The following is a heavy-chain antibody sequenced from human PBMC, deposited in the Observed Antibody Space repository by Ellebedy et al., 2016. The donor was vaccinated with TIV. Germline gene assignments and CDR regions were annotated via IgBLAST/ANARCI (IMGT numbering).Heavy chain of an antibody. CDR3: ARDSPPVSSRFDY. D-gene: IGHD2-8*01. V-gene: IGHV3-7*01. CDR1: GFSFSTYW. J-gene: IGHJ4*02. CDR2: IGQDGSER. Sequence: LSLTCAASGFSFSTYWMSWVRQAPGKGLEWVANIGQDGSERYYVDSVKGRFTISRDNAKNSLYLQMNSLRADDTAVYYCARDSPPVSSRFDYWGQGTPVTVSS.